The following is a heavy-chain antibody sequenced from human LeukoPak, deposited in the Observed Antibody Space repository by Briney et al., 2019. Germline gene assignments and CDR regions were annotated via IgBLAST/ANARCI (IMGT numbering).Heavy chain of an antibody. D-gene: IGHD3-10*01. CDR3: ASLWIDY. CDR2: IYHSGIT. CDR1: GGSITTTKW. Sequence: SETLSLTCAVSGGSITTTKWWSWVRQPPGKGLEWIGEIYHSGITKYNPSLKSRVTISIDKSKNQFSLKVSAVTAADTAVYYCASLWIDYWGQGALVTVSS. J-gene: IGHJ4*02. V-gene: IGHV4-4*02.